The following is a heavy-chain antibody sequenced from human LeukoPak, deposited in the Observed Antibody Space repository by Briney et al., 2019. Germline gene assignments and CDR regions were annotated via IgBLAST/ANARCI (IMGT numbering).Heavy chain of an antibody. CDR2: ISAYNGKT. CDR1: GYTFKSYG. Sequence: ASVKVSCKASGYTFKSYGMTWVRQAPGQGLEWMGWISAYNGKTNSAQKFQGRVIMTTDTSTSTAYMELMSLRSDDTAMYYCARDLDSSGYYRSDALDIWGQGTVVTVSS. CDR3: ARDLDSSGYYRSDALDI. J-gene: IGHJ3*02. D-gene: IGHD3-22*01. V-gene: IGHV1-18*01.